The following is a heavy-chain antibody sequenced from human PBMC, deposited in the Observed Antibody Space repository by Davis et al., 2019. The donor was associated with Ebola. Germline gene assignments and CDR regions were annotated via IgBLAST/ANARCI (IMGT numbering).Heavy chain of an antibody. CDR2: IKQDGSEK. CDR1: KFTFSSHW. D-gene: IGHD5-12*01. V-gene: IGHV3-7*01. Sequence: GESLKISCAASKFTFSSHWMSWVRQAPGKGLEWVANIKQDGSEKYYVDSVKGRFTISRDNAKNSLYLQMNSLRAEDTAVYYCARSGLDNWGQGTLVTVSS. CDR3: ARSGLDN. J-gene: IGHJ4*02.